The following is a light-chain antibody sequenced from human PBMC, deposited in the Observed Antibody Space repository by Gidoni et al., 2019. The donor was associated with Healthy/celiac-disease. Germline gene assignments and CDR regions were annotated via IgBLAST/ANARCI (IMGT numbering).Light chain of an antibody. CDR2: LGS. CDR1: QSLLHSNGYTY. V-gene: IGKV2-28*01. CDR3: MQALQTPLIT. Sequence: DIVMTQSPLSLPVTPGEPASISCRSSQSLLHSNGYTYLHWYLQKPGKSQQLLIYLGSNRASGVPDRFSGSGSGTDFTLKISRVEAEDVGVYYCMQALQTPLITFGQGTRLEIK. J-gene: IGKJ5*01.